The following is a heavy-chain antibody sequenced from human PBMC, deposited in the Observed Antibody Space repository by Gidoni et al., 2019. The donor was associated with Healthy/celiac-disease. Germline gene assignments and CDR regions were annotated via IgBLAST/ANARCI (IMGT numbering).Heavy chain of an antibody. J-gene: IGHJ4*02. V-gene: IGHV3-74*01. Sequence: EVQLVESGGGLVQPGGSLRLSCAASGFTFSSYWMHWVRQAPGKGLVWVSRIKRGGSSKRYAEPVKGRINNSRDKAKNPVDLQMNRLRAEETAVYYCARGVHYYDSSGYYYPFDYWGQGTLVTVSS. CDR2: IKRGGSSK. CDR3: ARGVHYYDSSGYYYPFDY. CDR1: GFTFSSYW. D-gene: IGHD3-22*01.